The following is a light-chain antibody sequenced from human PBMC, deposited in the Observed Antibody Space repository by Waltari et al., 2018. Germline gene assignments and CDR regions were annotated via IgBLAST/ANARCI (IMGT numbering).Light chain of an antibody. CDR2: DVR. CDR1: SSDVGAYNF. CDR3: SSYTRIGTVV. J-gene: IGLJ2*01. Sequence: QSALTQPASVSGSPGQSITISCTGSSSDVGAYNFVSWHQQHPGNAPKLMIYDVRDRPSGVSNRFSCSKSGNTASLTISGLQAEDEADYYCSSYTRIGTVVFGGGTKVTVL. V-gene: IGLV2-14*03.